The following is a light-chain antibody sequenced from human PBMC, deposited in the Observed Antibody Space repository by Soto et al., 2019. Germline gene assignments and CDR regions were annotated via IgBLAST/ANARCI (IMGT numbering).Light chain of an antibody. V-gene: IGLV2-14*01. Sequence: QSALTQPASVSGSPGQSITISCTGTSSDVGAYNYVSWYRQHPGKGPELIIYKVTDRPSGVSSRFSGSKSGNTASLTISGLQAEDDADYYCSSYTTSSTWVFGGGTKLTVL. CDR3: SSYTTSSTWV. CDR2: KVT. CDR1: SSDVGAYNY. J-gene: IGLJ3*02.